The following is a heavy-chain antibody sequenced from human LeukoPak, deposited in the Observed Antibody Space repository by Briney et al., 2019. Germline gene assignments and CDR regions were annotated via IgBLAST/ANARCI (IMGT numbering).Heavy chain of an antibody. Sequence: GGSLRLSCAASGFTFSSYGMHWVRQAPGKGLEWVAFIRYDGSNKYYADSVKGRFTISRDNSKNTLYLQMNSLRAEDTAVYYCAKEMAVAWYYFDYWGQGTLVTVSS. CDR3: AKEMAVAWYYFDY. J-gene: IGHJ4*02. D-gene: IGHD6-19*01. V-gene: IGHV3-30*02. CDR1: GFTFSSYG. CDR2: IRYDGSNK.